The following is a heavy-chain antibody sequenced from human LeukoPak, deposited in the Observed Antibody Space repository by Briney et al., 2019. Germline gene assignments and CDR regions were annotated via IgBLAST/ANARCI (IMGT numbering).Heavy chain of an antibody. CDR1: GGSISSGSYY. Sequence: SETLSLTCTVSGGSISSGSYYWSWIRQPAGKGLEWIGRIYTSGSTNYNPSLKSRVTISVDTSKNQFSLKLSSVTAADTAVYYCARDTYDFLTDDAFDIWGQGKMVTVSS. D-gene: IGHD3-9*01. CDR3: ARDTYDFLTDDAFDI. CDR2: IYTSGST. J-gene: IGHJ3*02. V-gene: IGHV4-61*02.